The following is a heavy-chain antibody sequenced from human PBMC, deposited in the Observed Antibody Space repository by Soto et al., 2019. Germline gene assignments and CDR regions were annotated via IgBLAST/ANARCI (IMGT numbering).Heavy chain of an antibody. Sequence: QVQLVQSGAEVKKPGASVKVSCKASGYSFSSYGISWVRQAPGQGLEWMGWISAYNGNTNYGQKLQGRGTMTTDTSTSTAYMDLRSLRSDDTAVYYCARDLSGWGSGTDYPWDYWGQGTLVTVSS. CDR3: ARDLSGWGSGTDYPWDY. V-gene: IGHV1-18*01. J-gene: IGHJ4*02. CDR2: ISAYNGNT. D-gene: IGHD3-10*01. CDR1: GYSFSSYG.